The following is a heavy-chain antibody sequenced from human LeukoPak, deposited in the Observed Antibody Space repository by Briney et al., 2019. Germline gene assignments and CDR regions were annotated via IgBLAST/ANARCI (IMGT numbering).Heavy chain of an antibody. D-gene: IGHD1-26*01. V-gene: IGHV3-23*01. CDR2: ISGSGGST. Sequence: AGGSLRLSSAASGFTFSSYGMSWVRQAPGKGLEWVSAISGSGGSTYYADSVKGRFTISRDNSKNTLYLQMNSLRAEDTAVYYCAKGLVGASTAFDYWGQGTLVTVSS. CDR3: AKGLVGASTAFDY. CDR1: GFTFSSYG. J-gene: IGHJ4*02.